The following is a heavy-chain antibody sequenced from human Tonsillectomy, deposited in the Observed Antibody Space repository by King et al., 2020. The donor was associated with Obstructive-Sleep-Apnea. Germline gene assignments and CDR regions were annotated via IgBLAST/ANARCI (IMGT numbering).Heavy chain of an antibody. J-gene: IGHJ4*02. CDR2: ISGSGGYT. CDR1: GFTFSNYA. D-gene: IGHD3-10*01. Sequence: DVQLVESGGGLVQPGGSLRLSCAASGFTFSNYAMSWVRQAPGQGLEWVSGISGSGGYTYYADSVKGRFTISRDNSKNTLYLQMNSLRAEDTALYYCSKDDYYGSGSFSPLDFWGQGTLVAVSS. CDR3: SKDDYYGSGSFSPLDF. V-gene: IGHV3-23*04.